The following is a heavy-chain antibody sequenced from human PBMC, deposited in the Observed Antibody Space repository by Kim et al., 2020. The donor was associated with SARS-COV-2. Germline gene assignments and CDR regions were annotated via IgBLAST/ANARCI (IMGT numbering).Heavy chain of an antibody. Sequence: SETLSLTCTVSGDSISSGGYYWSWIRQSPGKGLEWIGYMYYSGSTYYNPSLKSRVTISVDTSKNQFSLNLSSVTAADTAVYYCSRGRRFCSSSTCERDYWGQGTLVTVSS. CDR1: GDSISSGGYY. CDR2: MYYSGST. D-gene: IGHD2-2*01. V-gene: IGHV4-30-4*01. CDR3: SRGRRFCSSSTCERDY. J-gene: IGHJ4*02.